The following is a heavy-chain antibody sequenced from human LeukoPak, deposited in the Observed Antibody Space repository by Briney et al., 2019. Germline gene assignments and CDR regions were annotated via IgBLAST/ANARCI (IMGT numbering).Heavy chain of an antibody. J-gene: IGHJ4*02. Sequence: ASVKVSCKASGYTFTGDYMHWVRQAPGQGLEWMGWINPNSGGTNYAQKFQGRVTMTRDTSISTAYMELSRLRSDDTAVYYCARAGRGSGSAPFDYRGQGTLVTVSS. V-gene: IGHV1-2*02. CDR3: ARAGRGSGSAPFDY. CDR1: GYTFTGDY. CDR2: INPNSGGT. D-gene: IGHD1-26*01.